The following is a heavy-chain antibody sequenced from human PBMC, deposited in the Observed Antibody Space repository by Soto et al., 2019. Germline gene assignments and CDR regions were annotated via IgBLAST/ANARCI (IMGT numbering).Heavy chain of an antibody. CDR2: IKQDGSEK. CDR3: ARLGLGYCSGGSCYSYYYYYGMDV. Sequence: EVQLVESGGGLVQPGGSLRLSCAASGFTFSSYWMSWVRQAPGKGLEWVANIKQDGSEKYYVDSVKGRFTISRDNAKNALYLQMNSLRAEDTAVYYCARLGLGYCSGGSCYSYYYYYGMDVWGQGTTVTVSS. D-gene: IGHD2-15*01. V-gene: IGHV3-7*03. CDR1: GFTFSSYW. J-gene: IGHJ6*02.